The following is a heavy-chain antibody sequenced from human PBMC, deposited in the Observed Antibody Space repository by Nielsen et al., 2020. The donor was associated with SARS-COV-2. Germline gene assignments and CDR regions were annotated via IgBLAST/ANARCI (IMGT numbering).Heavy chain of an antibody. CDR2: INPNSGGT. CDR1: GYTFTTNY. Sequence: ASVKVSCKASGYTFTTNYIHWVRQAPGQGLEWMGRINPNSGGTNYAQKFQGRVTMTRDTSISTAYMELSRLRSDDTAVYYCARDYGENYGDYKDENWFDPWGQGTLVTVSS. V-gene: IGHV1-2*06. CDR3: ARDYGENYGDYKDENWFDP. D-gene: IGHD4-17*01. J-gene: IGHJ5*02.